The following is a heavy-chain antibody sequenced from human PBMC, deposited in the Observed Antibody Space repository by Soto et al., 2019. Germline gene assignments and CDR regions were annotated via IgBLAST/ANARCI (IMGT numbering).Heavy chain of an antibody. CDR3: AKGILSATFAPYAMDV. CDR2: ISYDGSSS. Sequence: QVQLVESGGGVVQPGTSLRLSCAASGFPFNNYAMHWVRQRPGKGLDWVAVISYDGSSSYYSDSVKGRLTVSRDRSKNTLSLQMNSLRVEDTAVYYWAKGILSATFAPYAMDVWGQETTVTVSS. J-gene: IGHJ6*02. CDR1: GFPFNNYA. D-gene: IGHD3-16*01. V-gene: IGHV3-30*18.